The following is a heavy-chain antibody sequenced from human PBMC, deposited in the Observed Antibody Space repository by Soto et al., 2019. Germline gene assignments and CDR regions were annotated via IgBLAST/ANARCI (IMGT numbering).Heavy chain of an antibody. D-gene: IGHD2-2*01. CDR1: GGTFSSYA. CDR2: IIPIFGTA. J-gene: IGHJ6*02. Sequence: GSSVKVSCKASGGTFSSYAISWVRQAPGQGLEWMGGIIPIFGTANYAQKFQGRVTITADKSTSTAYMELSSLRSEDTAVYYCARVPVPGLRCVVLAATATYSYYGTDVWDQGTTLTVSS. V-gene: IGHV1-69*06. CDR3: ARVPVPGLRCVVLAATATYSYYGTDV.